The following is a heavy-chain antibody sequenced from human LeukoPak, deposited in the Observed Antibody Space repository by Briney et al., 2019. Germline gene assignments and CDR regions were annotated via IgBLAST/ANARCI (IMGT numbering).Heavy chain of an antibody. CDR1: GFTFSSYG. Sequence: PGRSLRLSCAASGFTFSSYGMHWVRQAPGKGLEWVAVISYDGSNKYYADSVKGRFTISRDNSKNMLFVQMNSLRAEDTAVYYCATRGTKYCSGGCYSVPYYWGQGTLVTVSS. V-gene: IGHV3-30*03. CDR3: ATRGTKYCSGGCYSVPYY. D-gene: IGHD2-21*02. CDR2: ISYDGSNK. J-gene: IGHJ4*02.